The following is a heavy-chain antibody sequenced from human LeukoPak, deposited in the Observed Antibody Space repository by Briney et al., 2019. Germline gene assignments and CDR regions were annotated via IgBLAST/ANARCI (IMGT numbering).Heavy chain of an antibody. J-gene: IGHJ4*02. CDR1: GYTFTSYG. Sequence: LGASVKVSCKASGYTFTSYGISWVRQAPGQGLEWMGWISAYNGNTNYAQKLQGRVTMTTDTSTSTAYMELRSLRSDDTAVYYCARGDLIGALGWFGEFFPFDYWGQGTLVTVSS. CDR3: ARGDLIGALGWFGEFFPFDY. CDR2: ISAYNGNT. V-gene: IGHV1-18*04. D-gene: IGHD3-10*01.